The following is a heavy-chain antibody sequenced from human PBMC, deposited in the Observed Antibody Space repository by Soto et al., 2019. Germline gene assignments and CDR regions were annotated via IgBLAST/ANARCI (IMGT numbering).Heavy chain of an antibody. J-gene: IGHJ4*02. CDR1: GFSLNTGGVG. Sequence: QITLKESGPTVVKPTQTLTLTCSLSGFSLNTGGVGVGWIRQPPGKALEWLAVIYWDDDKSWNPSLRDRLTINTSATDDPVVLTITNMYPLDPGTYYCARRRGGFGGGWTTPYFDYWGQGTLVTVSS. D-gene: IGHD6-19*01. V-gene: IGHV2-5*02. CDR2: IYWDDDK. CDR3: ARRRGGFGGGWTTPYFDY.